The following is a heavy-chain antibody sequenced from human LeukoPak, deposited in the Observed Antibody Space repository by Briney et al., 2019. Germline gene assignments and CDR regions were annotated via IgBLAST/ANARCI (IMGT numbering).Heavy chain of an antibody. CDR2: ISSSSSYI. Sequence: GGSLRLSCAASGFSFSSYSMNWVRQAPGKGLEWVSSISSSSSYIYYADSVKGRFIISRDNAKNSLYLQMNSLRAEDTAVYYCAREPDCSGGSCYLRSFDYWGLGTLVTVSS. J-gene: IGHJ4*02. CDR3: AREPDCSGGSCYLRSFDY. D-gene: IGHD2-15*01. V-gene: IGHV3-21*01. CDR1: GFSFSSYS.